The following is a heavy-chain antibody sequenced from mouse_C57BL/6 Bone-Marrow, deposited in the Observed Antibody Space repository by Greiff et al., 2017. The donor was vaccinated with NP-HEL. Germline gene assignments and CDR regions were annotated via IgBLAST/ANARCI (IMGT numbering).Heavy chain of an antibody. CDR3: ADILLRFAY. J-gene: IGHJ3*01. CDR2: IYPRSGNT. D-gene: IGHD1-1*01. V-gene: IGHV1-81*01. CDR1: GYTFTSYG. Sequence: VKLMESGAELARPGASVKLSCKASGYTFTSYGISWVKQRTGQGLEWIGEIYPRSGNTYYNEKFKGKATLTADKSSSTAYMELRSLTSEDSAVYFCADILLRFAYWGQGTLVTVSA.